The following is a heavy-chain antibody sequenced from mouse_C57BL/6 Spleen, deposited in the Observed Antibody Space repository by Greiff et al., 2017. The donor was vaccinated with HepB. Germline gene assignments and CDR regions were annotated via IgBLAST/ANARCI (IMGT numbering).Heavy chain of an antibody. J-gene: IGHJ4*01. Sequence: EVQLQQSGPELVKPGASVKISCKASGYTFTDYYMNWVKQSHGKSLEWIGDINPNNGGTSYNQKFKGKATLTVDKSSSTAYMELRSLTSEDSAVYYCARRGYGSSPYYDAMDDWGQGTSVTVSS. CDR2: INPNNGGT. CDR1: GYTFTDYY. CDR3: ARRGYGSSPYYDAMDD. V-gene: IGHV1-26*01. D-gene: IGHD1-1*01.